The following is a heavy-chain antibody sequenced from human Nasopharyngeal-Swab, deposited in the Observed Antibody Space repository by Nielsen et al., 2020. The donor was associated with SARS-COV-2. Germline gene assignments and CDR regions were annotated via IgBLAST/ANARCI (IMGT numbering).Heavy chain of an antibody. D-gene: IGHD1-26*01. CDR2: ISYDGSNK. Sequence: VRQAPGKGLEWVAVISYDGSNKYYADSVKGRFTISRDNSKNTLYLQMNSLRAEDTAVYYCAKGWELLGEGYYYMDVWGKGTTVTVSS. V-gene: IGHV3-30*18. J-gene: IGHJ6*03. CDR3: AKGWELLGEGYYYMDV.